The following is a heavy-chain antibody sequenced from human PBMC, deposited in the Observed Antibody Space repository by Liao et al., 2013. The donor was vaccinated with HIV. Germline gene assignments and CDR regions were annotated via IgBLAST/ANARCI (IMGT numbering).Heavy chain of an antibody. CDR3: ARGERWLQPHDY. D-gene: IGHD5-24*01. V-gene: IGHV4-34*11. CDR1: GGSFSGYY. J-gene: IGHJ4*02. Sequence: QVQLQQWGAGLLKPSETLSLTCAVYGGSFSGYYWSWIRQPPGKGLEWIGYIYYSGSTNYNPSLKSRVTISVDTSKNQFSLKLSSVTAADTAVYYCARGERWLQPHDYWGQGTLVTVSS. CDR2: IYYSGST.